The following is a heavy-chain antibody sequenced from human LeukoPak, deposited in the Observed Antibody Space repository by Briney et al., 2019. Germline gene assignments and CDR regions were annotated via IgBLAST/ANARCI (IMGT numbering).Heavy chain of an antibody. CDR3: VRESFSRGDFN. Sequence: GGSLRLSCAASGFIFSTYWMTWVRQAPGKGLEWVATTKYDGDEKFYVDSVTGRFTISRDNAKNSLYLQMNSLTAEDTAVYYCVRESFSRGDFNWGQGTLVSVSS. CDR1: GFIFSTYW. V-gene: IGHV3-7*01. D-gene: IGHD7-27*01. CDR2: TKYDGDEK. J-gene: IGHJ4*02.